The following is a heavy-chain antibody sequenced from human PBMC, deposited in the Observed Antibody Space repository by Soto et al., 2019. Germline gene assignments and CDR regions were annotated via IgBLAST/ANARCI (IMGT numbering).Heavy chain of an antibody. CDR1: GFTFSNYV. J-gene: IGHJ5*02. CDR3: ARHPERIAQIGWFDP. V-gene: IGHV3-48*01. CDR2: ISSSSSTI. Sequence: GGSLRLSCAASGFTFSNYVMSWVRQAPGKGLEWVSYISSSSSTIYYADSVKGRFTISRDNAKNSLYLQMNSLRAEDTAVYYCARHPERIAQIGWFDPWGQGTLVTVSS. D-gene: IGHD6-13*01.